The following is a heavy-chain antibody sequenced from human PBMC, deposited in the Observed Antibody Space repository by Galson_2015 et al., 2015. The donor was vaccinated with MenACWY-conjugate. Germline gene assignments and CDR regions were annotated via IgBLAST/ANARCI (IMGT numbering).Heavy chain of an antibody. V-gene: IGHV3-74*01. J-gene: IGHJ4*02. Sequence: SLRLSCAASGFIFNTYWMHWVRQAPGKGPVWVSRINPGGSSTTYADSVKDRFTISRDNAKNTLYLHMNSLRPEDTAVYYCAKTRGATFYFDSWGQGTLVTVSS. CDR1: GFIFNTYW. CDR3: AKTRGATFYFDS. CDR2: INPGGSST. D-gene: IGHD1-26*01.